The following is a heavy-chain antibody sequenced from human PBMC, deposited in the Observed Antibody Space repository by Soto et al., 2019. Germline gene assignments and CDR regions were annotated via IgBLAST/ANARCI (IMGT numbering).Heavy chain of an antibody. J-gene: IGHJ4*02. CDR3: ARPYCHSCYYDSSGPYYFDY. CDR2: IYWDDDK. D-gene: IGHD3-22*01. CDR1: GFSLTNRGVG. Sequence: QITLKESGPTLVKPTQTLTLTCTFSGFSLTNRGVGVGWIRQPPGKALEWLAVIYWDDDKRYSPSLKSRLTITKDTSKNQVVLTLTNMDPVDTATYYCARPYCHSCYYDSSGPYYFDYWGQGTLVTVSS. V-gene: IGHV2-5*02.